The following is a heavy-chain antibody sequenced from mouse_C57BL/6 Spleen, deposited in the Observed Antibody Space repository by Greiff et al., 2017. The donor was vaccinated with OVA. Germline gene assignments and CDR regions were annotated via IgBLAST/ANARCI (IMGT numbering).Heavy chain of an antibody. CDR3: ARGGDWENFDY. J-gene: IGHJ2*01. V-gene: IGHV1-76*01. D-gene: IGHD4-1*01. CDR1: GYTFTDYY. Sequence: QVQLQQSGAELVRPGASVKLSCKASGYTFTDYYINWVKQRPGQGLEWIARIYPGSGNTYYNEKFKGKATLTAEKSSSTAYMQLSSLTSEDSAVYFCARGGDWENFDYWGKGTTLTVSS. CDR2: IYPGSGNT.